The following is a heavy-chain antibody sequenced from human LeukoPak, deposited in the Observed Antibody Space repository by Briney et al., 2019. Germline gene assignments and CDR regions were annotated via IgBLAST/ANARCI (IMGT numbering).Heavy chain of an antibody. J-gene: IGHJ4*02. Sequence: GGSLRLSCAVSGFTFSSYGMHWVRQAPGKGLFWVAFIRYDGSIKYYADSVKGRFTISRDNSKNTLYLQMNSLRAEDTAVYYCAKSPGYSSSWYDYWGQGTLVTVSS. CDR3: AKSPGYSSSWYDY. CDR2: IRYDGSIK. V-gene: IGHV3-30*02. D-gene: IGHD6-13*01. CDR1: GFTFSSYG.